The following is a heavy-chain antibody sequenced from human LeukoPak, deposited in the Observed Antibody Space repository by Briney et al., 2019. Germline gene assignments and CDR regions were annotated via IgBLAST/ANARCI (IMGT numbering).Heavy chain of an antibody. J-gene: IGHJ3*02. D-gene: IGHD6-19*01. CDR3: ARRRAVAGAFDI. CDR2: INHSGST. Sequence: SETLSLTCAVYGGSFSGYYWSWIRQPPGKGLEWIGEINHSGSTNYNPSLKSRVTISVDKSKNQFSLKLSSVTAADTAVYYCARRRAVAGAFDIWGQGTMVTVSS. CDR1: GGSFSGYY. V-gene: IGHV4-34*01.